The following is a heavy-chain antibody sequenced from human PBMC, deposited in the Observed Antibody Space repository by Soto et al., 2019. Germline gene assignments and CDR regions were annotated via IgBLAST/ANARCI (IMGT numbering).Heavy chain of an antibody. V-gene: IGHV1-69*13. CDR2: IIPMFGSA. Sequence: SVKVSCKASGGTFSSNAISWVRQAPGQGLEWMGGIIPMFGSATYAQKFRGRVTITADESTSTAYMDLSSLRSEDSADYSCARGTRDCSTTSCYSPQGYYRHDMDVWGPGTTVTVSS. J-gene: IGHJ6*02. CDR3: ARGTRDCSTTSCYSPQGYYRHDMDV. D-gene: IGHD2-2*01. CDR1: GGTFSSNA.